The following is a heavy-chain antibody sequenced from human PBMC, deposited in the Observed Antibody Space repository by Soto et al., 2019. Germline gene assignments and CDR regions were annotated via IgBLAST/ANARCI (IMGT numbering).Heavy chain of an antibody. V-gene: IGHV4-4*02. D-gene: IGHD2-21*02. CDR3: ARRGGGVVLTATTPFDY. J-gene: IGHJ4*02. CDR2: IYHSGST. CDR1: SGSISTANW. Sequence: QVPLQESGPRLVRPSGTLSLTCTVSSGSISTANWWSWVRQPPGRGLEWIGEIYHSGSTNYNRSLKSRVTLSVDKSKNQFSLRLSSVTAADTAMYYCARRGGGVVLTATTPFDYWGQGTLVTVSS.